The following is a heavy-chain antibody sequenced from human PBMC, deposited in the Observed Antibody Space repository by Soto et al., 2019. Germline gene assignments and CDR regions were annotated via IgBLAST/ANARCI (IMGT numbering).Heavy chain of an antibody. Sequence: SVKFSCKASGFTFTSSAVQWVRQARGQRLEWIGWIVVGSGNTNYAQKFQERVTITRDMSTSTAYMELSSLRSEDTAVYYCAAGPLLPYYYYGMDVWGQGTTVTVSS. V-gene: IGHV1-58*01. CDR3: AAGPLLPYYYYGMDV. J-gene: IGHJ6*02. CDR1: GFTFTSSA. CDR2: IVVGSGNT.